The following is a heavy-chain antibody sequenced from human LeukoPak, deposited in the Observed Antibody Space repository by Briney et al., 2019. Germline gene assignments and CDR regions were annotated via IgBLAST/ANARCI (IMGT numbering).Heavy chain of an antibody. CDR1: GFTFSTYG. D-gene: IGHD5-18*01. CDR2: IRYDGNNK. CDR3: ARALSAMVADN. V-gene: IGHV3-33*08. J-gene: IGHJ4*02. Sequence: GGSLRLSCAVSGFTFSTYGMHWVRQAPGKGLEWVAVIRYDGNNKNYGDSVKGRFTISRDNSKNTLYLQMNSLRAEDTAVYYCARALSAMVADNWGQGTLVTVSS.